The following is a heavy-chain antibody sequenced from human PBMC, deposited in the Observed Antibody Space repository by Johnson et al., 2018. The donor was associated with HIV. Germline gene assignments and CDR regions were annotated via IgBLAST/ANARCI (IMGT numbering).Heavy chain of an antibody. J-gene: IGHJ3*02. D-gene: IGHD2-15*01. CDR2: ISYDGSNK. V-gene: IGHV3-30*03. CDR1: GFTFSSYG. CDR3: TTDDVVPPAFDI. Sequence: VQLVESGGGVVQPGRSLRLSCAASGFTFSSYGMHWVRQAPGKGLEWVAVISYDGSNKFYADSVKGRFTISRDDSKNTLYLQMNSLKTEDTAVYYCTTDDVVPPAFDIWGQGTMVTVSS.